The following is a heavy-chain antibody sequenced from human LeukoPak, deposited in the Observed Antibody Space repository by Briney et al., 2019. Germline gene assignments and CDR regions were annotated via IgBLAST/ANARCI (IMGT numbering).Heavy chain of an antibody. Sequence: GASVKVSCKASGYTFTSYDINWVRQATGQGLEWMGWMNPNSGNTGYAQKFQGRVTITRNTSISTAYMELSSLRSEDTAVYYCARGEGIVATIPYYYYYYMDVWGKGTTVTVSS. D-gene: IGHD5-12*01. CDR3: ARGEGIVATIPYYYYYYMDV. V-gene: IGHV1-8*03. CDR2: MNPNSGNT. CDR1: GYTFTSYD. J-gene: IGHJ6*03.